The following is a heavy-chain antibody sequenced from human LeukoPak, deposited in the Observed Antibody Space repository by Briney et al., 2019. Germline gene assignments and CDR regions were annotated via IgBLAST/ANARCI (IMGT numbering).Heavy chain of an antibody. D-gene: IGHD3-22*01. CDR1: GFTFSYYW. J-gene: IGHJ4*02. V-gene: IGHV3-7*02. Sequence: SGGSLRLSCAASGFTFSYYWMGWVRQAPGKGLEWVANIKQDASEEYYVDSVKGRFTISRDNAKNSLYLQMNSLRAEDTAVYYCARGPHYYYDSSGPSDYWGQGTLVTVSS. CDR3: ARGPHYYYDSSGPSDY. CDR2: IKQDASEE.